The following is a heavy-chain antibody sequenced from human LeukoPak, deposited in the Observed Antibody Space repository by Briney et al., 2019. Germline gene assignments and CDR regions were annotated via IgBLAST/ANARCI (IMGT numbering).Heavy chain of an antibody. CDR2: ISSSSSCI. CDR3: ARDILWFGELFDINWFDP. CDR1: GLTFSSYS. Sequence: GGSLRLSCAASGLTFSSYSMNWVRQAPGKGLEWVSSISSSSSCIYYADSVKGRFTISRDNAKNSLYLQMNSLRAEDTAVYYCARDILWFGELFDINWFDPWGQGTLVTVSS. J-gene: IGHJ5*02. D-gene: IGHD3-10*01. V-gene: IGHV3-21*01.